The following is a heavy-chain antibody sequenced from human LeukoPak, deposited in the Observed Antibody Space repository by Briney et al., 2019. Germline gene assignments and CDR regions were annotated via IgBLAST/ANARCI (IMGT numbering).Heavy chain of an antibody. Sequence: SETLSLTCAVSGGSISSGGYYWSWIRQPPGKGLEWIGYIYYSGSTNYNPSLKSRVTMSVDTSKNEFSLKLNSVTAADTAVYYCVSSDYWGQGTLVTVSS. CDR1: GGSISSGGYY. J-gene: IGHJ4*02. CDR3: VSSDY. V-gene: IGHV4-61*08. CDR2: IYYSGST.